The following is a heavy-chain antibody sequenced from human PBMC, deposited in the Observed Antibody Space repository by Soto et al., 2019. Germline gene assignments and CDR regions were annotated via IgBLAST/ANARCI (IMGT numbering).Heavy chain of an antibody. V-gene: IGHV1-69*13. CDR1: GGTFSSYA. CDR3: ARDEFRRHDEWFDP. J-gene: IGHJ5*02. D-gene: IGHD3-3*01. Sequence: SVKVSCKASGGTFSSYAISWVRQAPGQGLEWMGGIIPIFGTANYAQKFQGRVTITADESTSTAYMELSSLRSEDTAVYYCARDEFRRHDEWFDPWGQGTQVTVSS. CDR2: IIPIFGTA.